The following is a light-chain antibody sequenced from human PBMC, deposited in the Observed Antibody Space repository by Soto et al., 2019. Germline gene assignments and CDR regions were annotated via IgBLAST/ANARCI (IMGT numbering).Light chain of an antibody. CDR2: DAS. J-gene: IGKJ4*01. CDR1: HSVSSSY. V-gene: IGKV3D-20*02. Sequence: ELVLTQSPGTLSLSPGERATLSCRVGHSVSSSYLAWYQQKNGQAPRILIYDASDRDTGIPARFSGSGSGTAFTLPISGLEPEDFSLYYCQQRYNSPLTFGGGTKVDIK. CDR3: QQRYNSPLT.